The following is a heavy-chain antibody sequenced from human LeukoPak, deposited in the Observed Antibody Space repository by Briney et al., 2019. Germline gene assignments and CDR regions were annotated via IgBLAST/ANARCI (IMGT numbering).Heavy chain of an antibody. CDR2: IKQDGSEK. D-gene: IGHD3-22*01. CDR1: GFTFSSYW. V-gene: IGHV3-7*01. Sequence: GGSLRLSCAASGFTFSSYWMSWVRQAPGKGLEWVANIKQDGSEKYYVDSVKGRFTISRDNAKNSLYLQMNSLRAEDTAVYYCASSGTITRHYYDSSGPHDAFDIWGQGTMVTVSS. CDR3: ASSGTITRHYYDSSGPHDAFDI. J-gene: IGHJ3*02.